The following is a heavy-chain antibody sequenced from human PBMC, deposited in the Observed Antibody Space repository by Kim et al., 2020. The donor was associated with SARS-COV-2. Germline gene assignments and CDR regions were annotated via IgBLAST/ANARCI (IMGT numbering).Heavy chain of an antibody. CDR3: ARDKMDTYYDFWSGYYSKAPFDY. CDR2: INTNTGNP. D-gene: IGHD3-3*01. Sequence: ASVKVSCKASGYTLTSYAMNWVRQAPGQGLEWMGWINTNTGNPTYAQGFTGRFVFSLDTSVSTAYLQISSLKAEDTAVYYCARDKMDTYYDFWSGYYSKAPFDYWGQGTLVTVSS. CDR1: GYTLTSYA. V-gene: IGHV7-4-1*02. J-gene: IGHJ4*02.